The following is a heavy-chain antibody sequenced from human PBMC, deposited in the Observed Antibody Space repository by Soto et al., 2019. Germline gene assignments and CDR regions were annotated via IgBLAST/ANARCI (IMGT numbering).Heavy chain of an antibody. J-gene: IGHJ4*02. CDR3: ASAVAVAADFDY. V-gene: IGHV1-3*05. D-gene: IGHD6-19*01. CDR2: INAGNGNT. CDR1: GYTFTGYA. Sequence: QVQLVQSGAEEKKPGASVKVSCKASGYTFTGYAMHWVRQAPGQRLEWMGWINAGNGNTKYSQKFQGRVTITRDPSASTAYMELSSLRSEDTALYYCASAVAVAADFDYWGQGTLVTVSS.